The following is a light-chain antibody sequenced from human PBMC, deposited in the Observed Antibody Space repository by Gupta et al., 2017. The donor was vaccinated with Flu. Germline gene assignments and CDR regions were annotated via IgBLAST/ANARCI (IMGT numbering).Light chain of an antibody. CDR2: DAS. CDR3: LQDGSERWP. Sequence: EGALPPSPATLSLSPGERATLSCGASHSVTSNYLAWYQQKPSQAPRVLVYDASRRANGVPDRFSGSGSGTDFTLTISRLEPEDSAVYYCLQDGSERWPFGPGTMVEIK. V-gene: IGKV3D-20*01. J-gene: IGKJ1*01. CDR1: HSVTSNY.